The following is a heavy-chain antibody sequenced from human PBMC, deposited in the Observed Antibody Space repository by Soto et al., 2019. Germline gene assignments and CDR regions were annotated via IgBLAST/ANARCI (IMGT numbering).Heavy chain of an antibody. CDR1: GYNFTRFG. CDR3: GTEVQQMPKEDYSQCHGMEV. J-gene: IGHJ6*02. V-gene: IGHV1-18*01. Sequence: QFQLVQSGAEVKKPGASVKVSCKASGYNFTRFGISWVRQAPGHGLEWMGWMGAHSGHTRQAQKFQGRLTMTTDASRDTAYIELRRITSADTARYYCGTEVQQMPKEDYSQCHGMEVWGQGTRVIASS. D-gene: IGHD2-15*01. CDR2: MGAHSGHT.